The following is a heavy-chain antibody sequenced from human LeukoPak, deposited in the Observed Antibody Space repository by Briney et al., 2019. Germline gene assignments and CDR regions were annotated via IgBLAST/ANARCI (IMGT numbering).Heavy chain of an antibody. J-gene: IGHJ4*02. V-gene: IGHV3-74*01. D-gene: IGHD3-10*01. CDR2: IYTDGSST. CDR1: GFTFSNYW. Sequence: GGSLRLSCAASGFTFSNYWMHWVRQAPGKGLVWVSRIYTDGSSTNYADSVKGRFTISRDNAKNSLYLQMNSLRAEDTAVYYCARVGAYYYGSGNFDYWGQGTLVTVSS. CDR3: ARVGAYYYGSGNFDY.